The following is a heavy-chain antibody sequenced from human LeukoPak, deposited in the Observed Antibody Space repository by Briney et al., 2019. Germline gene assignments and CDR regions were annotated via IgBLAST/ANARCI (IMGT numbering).Heavy chain of an antibody. CDR2: ISSSSSYI. CDR1: GFTFSSYS. D-gene: IGHD6-13*01. J-gene: IGHJ6*02. CDR3: ARGVVAAAGTYYYYYGMDV. Sequence: GRSLRLSCAASGFTFSSYSMNWVRQAPGKGLEWVSSISSSSSYIYYADSVKGRFTISRDNAKNSLYLQMNSLRAEDTAVYYCARGVVAAAGTYYYYYGMDVWGQWTTVTVSS. V-gene: IGHV3-21*01.